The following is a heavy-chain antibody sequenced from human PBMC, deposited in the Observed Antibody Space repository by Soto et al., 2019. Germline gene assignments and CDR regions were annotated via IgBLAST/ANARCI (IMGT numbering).Heavy chain of an antibody. CDR3: ARRCLPGSGELFDY. J-gene: IGHJ4*02. CDR2: IYYSGST. Sequence: QLQLQESGPGLVKPSETLSLTCTVSGGSISSSSYYWGWIRQPPGKGLEWIGSIYYSGSTYYNPSLKSRVTISVDTSKNQFSMKLSSVTAADTAVYYCARRCLPGSGELFDYCGQGTLVTVSS. V-gene: IGHV4-39*01. CDR1: GGSISSSSYY. D-gene: IGHD3-10*01.